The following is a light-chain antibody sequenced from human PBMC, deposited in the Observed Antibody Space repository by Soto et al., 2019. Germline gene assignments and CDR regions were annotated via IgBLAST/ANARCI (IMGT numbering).Light chain of an antibody. J-gene: IGKJ4*01. CDR3: QQLNSYPLT. Sequence: DIQLTQSPSFLSASVGDRVSITCRASQGITSFLAWYQQIPGKALKLLIYTASTLQSGVPPRFSGSGSGTEFTLTISSLQPEDFGTYYCQQLNSYPLTFGGGTRVAIK. V-gene: IGKV1-9*01. CDR1: QGITSF. CDR2: TAS.